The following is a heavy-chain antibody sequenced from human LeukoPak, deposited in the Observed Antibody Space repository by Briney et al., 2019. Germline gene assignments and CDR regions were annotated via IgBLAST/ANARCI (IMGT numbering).Heavy chain of an antibody. J-gene: IGHJ4*02. Sequence: GGSLRLSCAASGFTFSSYGMHWVRQVPGKGLEWVAVISYDGSNKYYADSVKGRFTISRDNSKNTLYLQMNSLRAEDTAVYYCATPQYYYDSSGSLDYWGQGTPVTVSS. V-gene: IGHV3-30*03. CDR2: ISYDGSNK. D-gene: IGHD3-22*01. CDR1: GFTFSSYG. CDR3: ATPQYYYDSSGSLDY.